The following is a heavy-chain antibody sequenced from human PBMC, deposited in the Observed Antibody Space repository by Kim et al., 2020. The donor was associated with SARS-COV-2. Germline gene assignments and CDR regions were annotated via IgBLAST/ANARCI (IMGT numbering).Heavy chain of an antibody. Sequence: GGSLRLSCAASGFTFSNYAMNWVRQAPGKGLEWVSAISGSGGSSFYAASVKGRFTMSRDNSKNTLYLQMNSLRAEDTAVYYCALLGFCSSTSCRSYGMDVWGQGTTVTVSS. D-gene: IGHD2-2*01. CDR3: ALLGFCSSTSCRSYGMDV. CDR2: ISGSGGSS. V-gene: IGHV3-23*01. J-gene: IGHJ6*02. CDR1: GFTFSNYA.